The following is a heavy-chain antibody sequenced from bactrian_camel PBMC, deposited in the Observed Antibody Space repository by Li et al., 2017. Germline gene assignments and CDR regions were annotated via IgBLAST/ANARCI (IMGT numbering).Heavy chain of an antibody. J-gene: IGHJ4*01. CDR1: GYTFSRGC. CDR2: ICSIA. V-gene: IGHV3S1*01. CDR3: ATDPYAY. Sequence: VQLVESGGGSVQAGGSLRLSCDTSGYTFSRGCAAWFRQAPGKEREGVASICSIAVYADSAKGRFTISRDSAKNTVYLQMNSLSSEDTALYFCATDPYAYWGQGTQVTVS.